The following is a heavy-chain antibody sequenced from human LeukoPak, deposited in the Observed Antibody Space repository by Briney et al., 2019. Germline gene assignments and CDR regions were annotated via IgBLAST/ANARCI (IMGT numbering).Heavy chain of an antibody. Sequence: ASVKVSCKASGYTFTGYSIHWLRQAPGQGLEWMGWINPNSGGTNYTQKFQGRVTMTRDTSISTAYMELNRLISDDTAVYYCATTGDFDYWGQGTLVTVSS. CDR3: ATTGDFDY. V-gene: IGHV1-2*02. CDR1: GYTFTGYS. CDR2: INPNSGGT. J-gene: IGHJ4*02.